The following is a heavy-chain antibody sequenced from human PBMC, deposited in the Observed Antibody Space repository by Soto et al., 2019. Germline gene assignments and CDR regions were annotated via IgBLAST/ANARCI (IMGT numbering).Heavy chain of an antibody. CDR3: AGGVGFREYYFAY. CDR1: SGSISSSNW. J-gene: IGHJ4*02. V-gene: IGHV4-4*02. CDR2: IYHSGST. D-gene: IGHD3-16*01. Sequence: SETLSLTCAVSSGSISSSNWWSWVRQPPGKGLEWIGEIYHSGSTNYNPSLKSRVTISVDKSKNQFSLKLSSVTAADTAVYYWAGGVGFREYYFAYWGQGTLVPVSS.